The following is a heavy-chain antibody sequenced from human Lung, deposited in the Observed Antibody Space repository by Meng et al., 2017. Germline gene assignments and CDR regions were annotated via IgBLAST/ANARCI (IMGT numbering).Heavy chain of an antibody. CDR1: CYNFPGYS. CDR3: ARDEDISAAGKHFGDY. CDR2: INPKRGDT. D-gene: IGHD6-13*01. J-gene: IGHJ4*02. V-gene: IGHV1-2*06. Sequence: EPGDTETVPCEDSCYNFPGYSLPWVRRASGQGLAWQGRINPKRGDTHYAQRLQGRVTLTGDTSISTAYMELSGLRSDDPAMYYCARDEDISAAGKHFGDYWGQGTLVTVSS.